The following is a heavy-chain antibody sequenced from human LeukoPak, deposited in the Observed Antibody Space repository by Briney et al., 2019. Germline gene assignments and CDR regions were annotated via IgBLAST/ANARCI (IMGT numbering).Heavy chain of an antibody. CDR3: ARAAGGTRNYYMDV. CDR1: GYTFSSYD. Sequence: SVKVSCKASGYTFSSYDVNWVRQATGQGLEWMGWMNPNSGNTGYAQKFQGRVTIIRNTSISTAYMELSSLRSEDTAVYYCARAAGGTRNYYMDVWGKGTTVTVSS. V-gene: IGHV1-8*01. J-gene: IGHJ6*03. CDR2: MNPNSGNT. D-gene: IGHD3-16*01.